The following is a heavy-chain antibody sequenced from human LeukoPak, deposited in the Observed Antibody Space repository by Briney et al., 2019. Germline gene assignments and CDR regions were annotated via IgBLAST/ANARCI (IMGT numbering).Heavy chain of an antibody. Sequence: GGSLRLSCTASGFIFNDFWMSWVRQAPGEGLEWVANIRQDGGAKNYVDSVKGRFTISRDNAKKSLYLQMNSLRAEDTAVYYCARDGRPLVRAYAFDIWGQGTMVTVSS. V-gene: IGHV3-7*01. CDR2: IRQDGGAK. J-gene: IGHJ3*02. CDR1: GFIFNDFW. D-gene: IGHD3-10*01. CDR3: ARDGRPLVRAYAFDI.